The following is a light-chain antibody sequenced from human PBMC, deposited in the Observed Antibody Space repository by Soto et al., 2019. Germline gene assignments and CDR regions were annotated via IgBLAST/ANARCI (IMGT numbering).Light chain of an antibody. CDR3: QQYQTYAT. J-gene: IGKJ5*01. Sequence: DIPLTPSPFTLFASVWGRVPITCRASQTIRSLLAWYQQKPGKAPKALIYDASRLGSGVPSRFSGSGSGTEFTLTISSLQPDDFATYYCQQYQTYATFGQGTRLEIK. V-gene: IGKV1-5*01. CDR1: QTIRSL. CDR2: DAS.